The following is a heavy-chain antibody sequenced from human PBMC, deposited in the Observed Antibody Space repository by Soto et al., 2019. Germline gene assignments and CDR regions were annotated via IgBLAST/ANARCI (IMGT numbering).Heavy chain of an antibody. CDR2: IKQDGGEQ. J-gene: IGHJ6*02. V-gene: IGHV3-7*05. Sequence: EVQLVESGGGLVQPGGSLSLSCAASGFTFSGYWMSWVRQAPGKGLEWVANIKQDGGEQFYVDSVKGRFTISRDNAKNSLYLQMNSLRAEDTAVYYCAREAVWGQGTTVTVSS. CDR1: GFTFSGYW. CDR3: AREAV.